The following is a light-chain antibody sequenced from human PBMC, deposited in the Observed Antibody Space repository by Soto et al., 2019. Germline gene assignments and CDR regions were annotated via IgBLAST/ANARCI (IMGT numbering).Light chain of an antibody. J-gene: IGLJ3*02. CDR1: SSNIGSNT. CDR2: SNN. Sequence: QAVVTQPPSASGTPGQMVTISCSGSSSNIGSNTVNWYQQLPGTAPKLLIYSNNQRPSGVPDRFSGSKSGTSASLAISGLQSEDEADYYCAAWDGNLNGVVFGGGTKLTVL. CDR3: AAWDGNLNGVV. V-gene: IGLV1-44*01.